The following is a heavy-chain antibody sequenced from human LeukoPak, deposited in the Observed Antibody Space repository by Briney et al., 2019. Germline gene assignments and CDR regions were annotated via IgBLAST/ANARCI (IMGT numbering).Heavy chain of an antibody. D-gene: IGHD3-22*01. Sequence: GGSLRLSCAASGFTFSSYGMHWVRQAPGKGLEWVAFIRYDGSNKYYADSLKGRLTIFRDNAKKSLYLQMNSLRPDDTALYYCARALADSRGYYLGFDYWGQGTPVTVSS. CDR3: ARALADSRGYYLGFDY. CDR1: GFTFSSYG. CDR2: IRYDGSNK. J-gene: IGHJ4*02. V-gene: IGHV3-30*02.